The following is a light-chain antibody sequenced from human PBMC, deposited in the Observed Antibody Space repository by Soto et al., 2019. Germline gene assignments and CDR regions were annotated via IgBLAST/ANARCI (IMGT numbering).Light chain of an antibody. Sequence: EIVLTQSPSTLSLSPGERDTLSCRASQSVNSYDLAWFQQTPGQAPRLLIYGASSRATGIPDRFSGSGSRRGFYVTVSRMEPEDFAVYYGRQHGIALYTFGQGAKLEIK. CDR1: QSVNSYD. CDR3: RQHGIALYT. V-gene: IGKV3-20*01. CDR2: GAS. J-gene: IGKJ2*01.